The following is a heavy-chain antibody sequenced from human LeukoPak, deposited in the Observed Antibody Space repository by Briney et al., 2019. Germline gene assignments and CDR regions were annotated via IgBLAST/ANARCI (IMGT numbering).Heavy chain of an antibody. CDR3: ARVRRDSYLDY. J-gene: IGHJ4*02. D-gene: IGHD3-16*01. Sequence: SETLSLTCTVSGGSISSGGYYWSWIRQHPGKGLEWIGYIYYRGSTYYNPSLKSRVTISVDTSKNQFSLKLSSVTAADTAVYYCARVRRDSYLDYWGQGTLVTVSS. CDR2: IYYRGST. CDR1: GGSISSGGYY. V-gene: IGHV4-31*03.